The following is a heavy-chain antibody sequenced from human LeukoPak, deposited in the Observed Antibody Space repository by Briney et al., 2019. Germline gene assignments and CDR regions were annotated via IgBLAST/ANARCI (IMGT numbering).Heavy chain of an antibody. J-gene: IGHJ4*02. V-gene: IGHV3-7*01. CDR1: GFTFSSYW. CDR2: IKQDGSEK. Sequence: PGGSLRLSCAASGFTFSSYWMSWVRQAPGKGLEWVANIKQDGSEKYYVDSVKGRFTISRDNAKNSLYLQMNSLRAEDTAVYYCARHKGKDPSGVGLFDYWGQGTLVTVSS. D-gene: IGHD3-3*01. CDR3: ARHKGKDPSGVGLFDY.